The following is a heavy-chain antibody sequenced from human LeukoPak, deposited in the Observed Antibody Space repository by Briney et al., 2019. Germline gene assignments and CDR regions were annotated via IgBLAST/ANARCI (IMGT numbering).Heavy chain of an antibody. Sequence: ASVKVSCKASGGTFSSYAISWVRQAPGQGLEWMGGIIPIFGTANYAQKFQGRVTITADESTSTAYMELSSLRSEDTAVYYCARDLSRVEFGGGYSYGYTAFDYWGQGTLVTVSS. D-gene: IGHD5-18*01. CDR2: IIPIFGTA. CDR3: ARDLSRVEFGGGYSYGYTAFDY. CDR1: GGTFSSYA. J-gene: IGHJ4*02. V-gene: IGHV1-69*13.